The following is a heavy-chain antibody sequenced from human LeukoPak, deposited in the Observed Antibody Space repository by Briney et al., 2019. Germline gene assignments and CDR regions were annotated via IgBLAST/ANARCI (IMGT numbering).Heavy chain of an antibody. J-gene: IGHJ6*03. D-gene: IGHD4-17*01. CDR3: ARGPYGDYRYYYYYMDV. V-gene: IGHV4-34*01. Sequence: PSETLPLTCAVYGGSFSGYYWSWIRQPPGKGLEWIGEINHSGSTNYNPSLKSRVTISVDTSKNQFSLKLSSVTAADTAVYYCARGPYGDYRYYYYYMDVWGKGTTVTVS. CDR2: INHSGST. CDR1: GGSFSGYY.